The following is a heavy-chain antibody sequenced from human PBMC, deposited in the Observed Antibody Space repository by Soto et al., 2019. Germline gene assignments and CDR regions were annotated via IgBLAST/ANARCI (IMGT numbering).Heavy chain of an antibody. CDR3: ARDRSSGWYWDYFDY. D-gene: IGHD6-19*01. V-gene: IGHV4-59*01. Sequence: SETLSLTCTVSGGSISSYYWSWIRQPPGKGLEWIGYIYYSGSTNYNPSLKSRVTISVDTSKNQFSLKLSSVTAADTAVYYCARDRSSGWYWDYFDYWGQGTLVTVS. CDR2: IYYSGST. CDR1: GGSISSYY. J-gene: IGHJ4*02.